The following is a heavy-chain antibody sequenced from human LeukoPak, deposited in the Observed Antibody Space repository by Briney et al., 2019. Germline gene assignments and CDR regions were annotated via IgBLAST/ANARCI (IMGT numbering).Heavy chain of an antibody. Sequence: PSETLSLTCTVSGDSISSTNSYRGWIRQPPGKGLEWIGSLYYSGSSYYNPSLKSRVTISADTSKNQFSLTLTSVTAADTAVYYCARGYDMIDAFDIWGQGTMVTVSS. CDR3: ARGYDMIDAFDI. CDR1: GDSISSTNSY. V-gene: IGHV4-39*07. CDR2: LYYSGSS. J-gene: IGHJ3*02. D-gene: IGHD3-9*01.